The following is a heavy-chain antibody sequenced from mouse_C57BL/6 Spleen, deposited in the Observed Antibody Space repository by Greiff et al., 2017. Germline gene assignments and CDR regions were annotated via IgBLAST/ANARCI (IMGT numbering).Heavy chain of an antibody. CDR2: IYPGSGST. CDR1: GYTFTSYW. Sequence: QVQLQQPGAELVKPGASVKMSCKASGYTFTSYWITWVKQRPGQGLEWIGDIYPGSGSTNYNEKFKSKATLTVDTASSTAYMQLSSLTSEDSAVYYCARQGAGAYAMDYWGQGTSVTVSS. J-gene: IGHJ4*01. D-gene: IGHD3-3*01. V-gene: IGHV1-55*01. CDR3: ARQGAGAYAMDY.